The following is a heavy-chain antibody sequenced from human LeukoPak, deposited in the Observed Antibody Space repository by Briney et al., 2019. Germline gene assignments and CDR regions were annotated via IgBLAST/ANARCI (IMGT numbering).Heavy chain of an antibody. CDR3: ARGDGYNDAEYLQH. D-gene: IGHD5-24*01. CDR1: GFTFSSYG. V-gene: IGHV3-33*01. Sequence: GRSLRLSCAAAGFTFSSYGMHWVRQAPGKGLEWVAVIWYDGSNKYYGDSVKGRFTISRDNSKKTLYLQMNSLRVEDTAVYYCARGDGYNDAEYLQHWGQGTLVTVS. J-gene: IGHJ1*01. CDR2: IWYDGSNK.